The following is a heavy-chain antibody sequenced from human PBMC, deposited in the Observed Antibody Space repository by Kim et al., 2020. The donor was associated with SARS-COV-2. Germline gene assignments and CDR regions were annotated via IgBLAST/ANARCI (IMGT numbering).Heavy chain of an antibody. V-gene: IGHV4-34*01. CDR2: INHSGST. CDR3: ARVPRLRF. CDR1: GGSFSGFY. D-gene: IGHD3-16*01. J-gene: IGHJ4*02. Sequence: SETLSLTCAVYGGSFSGFYWSWIRQPPGKGLEWIGEINHSGSTNYNPSLKSRVTLSLDTSKNQFSLKLSSVTAADTAVYYCARVPRLRFWGQGTLVTVSS.